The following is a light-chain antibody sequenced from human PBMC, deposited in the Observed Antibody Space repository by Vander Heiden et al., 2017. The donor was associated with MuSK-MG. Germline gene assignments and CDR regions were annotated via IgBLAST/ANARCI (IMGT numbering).Light chain of an antibody. Sequence: DIMMTQSPSSLSVSVGDRVTITCRASETITISLNWYQQKPGKAPKLLISAASHLQSGVPSRFSGSGSGTDFTLTISSLHPDDYASYYCQQSVNLPLTFGGWTKVEIK. CDR2: AAS. CDR3: QQSVNLPLT. J-gene: IGKJ4*01. V-gene: IGKV1-39*01. CDR1: ETITIS.